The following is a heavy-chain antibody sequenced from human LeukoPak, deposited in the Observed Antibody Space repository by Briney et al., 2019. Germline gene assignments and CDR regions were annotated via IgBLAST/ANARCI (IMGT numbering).Heavy chain of an antibody. CDR1: GGSISSYY. Sequence: SETLSLTCAVSGGSISSYYWSWIRQPPGKGLEWIGYIYYSGSTNYNPSLKSRVTIPVETSKNQFSLKLSSVTAADTAVYYCARRTSSGWYLFDYWGQGTLVTVSS. V-gene: IGHV4-59*08. J-gene: IGHJ4*02. CDR2: IYYSGST. CDR3: ARRTSSGWYLFDY. D-gene: IGHD6-19*01.